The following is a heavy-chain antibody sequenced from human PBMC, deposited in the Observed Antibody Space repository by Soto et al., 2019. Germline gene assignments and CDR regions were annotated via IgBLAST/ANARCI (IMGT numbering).Heavy chain of an antibody. CDR3: ARGRYGDY. Sequence: QVHLEQSGAEVKKPGASVKVSCKGSGYGFTTYGITWVRQAPGQGLEWMAWISAHNGNTNYAQKLQGRVTVTRDTSTSTAYMELRSLRSDDTAVYYCARGRYGDYWGQGARVTVSS. V-gene: IGHV1-18*01. CDR2: ISAHNGNT. D-gene: IGHD1-1*01. CDR1: GYGFTTYG. J-gene: IGHJ4*02.